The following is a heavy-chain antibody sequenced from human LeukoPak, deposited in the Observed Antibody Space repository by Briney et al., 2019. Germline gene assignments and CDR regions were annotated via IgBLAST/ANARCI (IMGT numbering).Heavy chain of an antibody. CDR3: ARSYDSSGYYFYGMDV. CDR1: GGSIYSYY. D-gene: IGHD3-22*01. CDR2: IYYTGST. Sequence: PSETLSLTCSVSGGSIYSYYGSWIRRPPGKGLEWIGYIYYTGSTNSNPSLKSRVTISIDTSKNQFSLKLTSVTAADTAVYYCARSYDSSGYYFYGMDVWGQGTTVTVSS. J-gene: IGHJ6*02. V-gene: IGHV4-59*01.